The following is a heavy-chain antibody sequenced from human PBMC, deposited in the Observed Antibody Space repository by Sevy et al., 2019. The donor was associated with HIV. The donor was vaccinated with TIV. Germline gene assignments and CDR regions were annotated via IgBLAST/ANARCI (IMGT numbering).Heavy chain of an antibody. Sequence: GGSLRLSCAASGFTFSSYWMSWVRQAPGKGLEWVAPMKGDGSERNYVDSVKGRFTISRDNAKNSLYLQMNSLRAEDTAVYYCVRGGVGGYSYCLDCWGQGTLVTVSS. CDR2: MKGDGSER. CDR1: GFTFSSYW. CDR3: VRGGVGGYSYCLDC. V-gene: IGHV3-7*04. J-gene: IGHJ4*02. D-gene: IGHD5-18*01.